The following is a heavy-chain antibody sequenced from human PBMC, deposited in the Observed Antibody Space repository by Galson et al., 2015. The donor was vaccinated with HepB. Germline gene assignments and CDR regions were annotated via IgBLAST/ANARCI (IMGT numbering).Heavy chain of an antibody. CDR2: VDPEDGET. CDR3: ASASIVGATQFDY. D-gene: IGHD1-26*01. V-gene: IGHV1-69-2*01. CDR1: GYTFTDYY. Sequence: VKVSCKVSGYTFTDYYMHWVQQAPGKGLEWMGLVDPEDGETIYAEKFQGRVTITADTSTDTAYMELSSLRSEDTAVYYCASASIVGATQFDYWGQGTLVTVSS. J-gene: IGHJ4*02.